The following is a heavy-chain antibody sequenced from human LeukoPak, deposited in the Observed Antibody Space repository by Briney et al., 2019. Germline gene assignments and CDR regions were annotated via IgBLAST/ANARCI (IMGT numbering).Heavy chain of an antibody. CDR2: IYYSGST. Sequence: SETLSLTCTVPGGSISSYYWSWIRRPPGKGLEWIGCIYYSGSTNYNPSLKSRVTISVDTSKNQFSLKLSSVTAADTAVYYCARHRHYYDFWSGYPPSFHIPFDYWGQGTLVTVSS. D-gene: IGHD3-3*01. CDR3: ARHRHYYDFWSGYPPSFHIPFDY. J-gene: IGHJ4*02. CDR1: GGSISSYY. V-gene: IGHV4-59*08.